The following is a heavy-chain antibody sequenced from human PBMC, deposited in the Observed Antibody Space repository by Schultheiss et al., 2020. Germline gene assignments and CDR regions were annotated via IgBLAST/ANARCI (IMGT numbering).Heavy chain of an antibody. Sequence: SETLSLTCTVSGGSISSGSYYWSWIRQPAGKGLEWIGRIYYSGSTNYNPSLKSRVTISVDTSKNQFSLKLSSVTAADTAVYYCTRLGEWELPDYWGQGTLVTVSS. J-gene: IGHJ4*02. CDR2: IYYSGST. V-gene: IGHV4-61*10. CDR3: TRLGEWELPDY. D-gene: IGHD1-26*01. CDR1: GGSISSGSYY.